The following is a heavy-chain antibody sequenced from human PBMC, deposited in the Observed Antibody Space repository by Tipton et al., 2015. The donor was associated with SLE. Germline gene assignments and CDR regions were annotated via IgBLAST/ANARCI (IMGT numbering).Heavy chain of an antibody. CDR1: GFTFSSYA. V-gene: IGHV3-23*01. D-gene: IGHD6-19*01. J-gene: IGHJ3*02. CDR3: AKDDPGIAVASYDAFDI. Sequence: SLRLSCAASGFTFSSYAMSWVRQAPGKGLEWVSAISGSGGSTYYADSVKGRFTISRDNSKNTLYLQMNSLRAEDTAVYYCAKDDPGIAVASYDAFDIWGQGTMCTVSS. CDR2: ISGSGGST.